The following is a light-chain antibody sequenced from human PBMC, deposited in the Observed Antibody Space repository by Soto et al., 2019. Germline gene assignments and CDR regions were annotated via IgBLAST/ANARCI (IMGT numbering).Light chain of an antibody. Sequence: QSALTQPASVSGSPGQSITISCTGTSSDVGSYNLVSWYQQYPGKAPKLMIYEVTKRPSGVSNRFSGAKSGNTASLTVSGLQAEDEANYYCCSYAGTTTPGVFGGGTKLTVL. J-gene: IGLJ3*02. CDR3: CSYAGTTTPGV. V-gene: IGLV2-23*02. CDR2: EVT. CDR1: SSDVGSYNL.